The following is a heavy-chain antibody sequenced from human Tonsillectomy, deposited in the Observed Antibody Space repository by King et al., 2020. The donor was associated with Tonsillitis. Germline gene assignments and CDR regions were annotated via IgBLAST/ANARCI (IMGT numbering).Heavy chain of an antibody. J-gene: IGHJ4*02. CDR3: AKERIAAAAFDY. CDR2: ISYDGSGK. D-gene: IGHD6-13*01. CDR1: GFTFSSYG. Sequence: VQLVESGGGVVQPERSLRLSCAASGFTFSSYGMHWVRQAPGMRLEWVAVISYDGSGKYYADSVRGRLTISRDNSKNTLYLQMNSLRAEDTAVYYCAKERIAAAAFDYWGQGTLVTVFS. V-gene: IGHV3-30*18.